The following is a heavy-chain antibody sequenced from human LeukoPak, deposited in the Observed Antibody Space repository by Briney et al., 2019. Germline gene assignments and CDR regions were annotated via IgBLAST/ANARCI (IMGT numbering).Heavy chain of an antibody. CDR3: ARGGGAYCGGDCYSALYYFDY. J-gene: IGHJ4*02. CDR2: INHSGST. CDR1: GGSFSGYY. D-gene: IGHD2-21*02. V-gene: IGHV4-34*01. Sequence: PSETLSLTCAVYGGSFSGYYWSWIRQPPGKGLEWIGEINHSGSTNYNPSLKSRVTISVDTSKNQFSLKLSSVTAADTAVYYCARGGGAYCGGDCYSALYYFDYWGQGTLVTVSS.